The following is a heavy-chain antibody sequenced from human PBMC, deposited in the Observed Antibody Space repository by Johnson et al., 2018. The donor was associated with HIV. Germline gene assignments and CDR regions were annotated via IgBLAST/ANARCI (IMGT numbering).Heavy chain of an antibody. J-gene: IGHJ3*02. CDR1: GFTVSSNY. Sequence: VQVVESGGGLVQPGGSLRLSCAASGFTVSSNYMSWIRQAPGKGLEWISYISGSGSTIYYADSVKGRFTISRDNAKNSLYLQMNSRRAEDTAMYYCARGLYSSSWYVGGLDAFDIWGQGTMVTVSS. D-gene: IGHD6-13*01. V-gene: IGHV3-11*04. CDR3: ARGLYSSSWYVGGLDAFDI. CDR2: ISGSGSTI.